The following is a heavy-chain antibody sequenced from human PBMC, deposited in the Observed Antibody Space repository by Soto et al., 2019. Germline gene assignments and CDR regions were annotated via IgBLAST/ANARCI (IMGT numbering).Heavy chain of an antibody. J-gene: IGHJ6*03. CDR1: GFTFIDLG. Sequence: RVPSAAFGFTFIDLGVHRVSQTQGKGLEWVAVIWYDGSNKYYADSVKGRFTISRDNSKNTLYLQMNSLRAEDTAVYYCARAEEAYLDYYSYMEVWGKGTSVTV. CDR3: ARAEEAYLDYYSYMEV. V-gene: IGHV3-33*08. CDR2: IWYDGSNK.